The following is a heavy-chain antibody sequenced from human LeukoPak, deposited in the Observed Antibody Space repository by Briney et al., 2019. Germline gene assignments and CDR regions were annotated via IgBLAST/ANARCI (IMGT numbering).Heavy chain of an antibody. CDR1: GFSFDDYS. CDR3: ARGQRGPYSYYFDC. V-gene: IGHV3-43*01. Sequence: GGSLRLSCAASGFSFDDYSMHWVRQAPGKGLEWVSLISWDGSSTDYADSVNGRFTTSRDKSKKSLYLQMSSLRTDDTDLYYCARGQRGPYSYYFDCWGQGTLVTVSS. D-gene: IGHD1-26*01. CDR2: ISWDGSST. J-gene: IGHJ4*02.